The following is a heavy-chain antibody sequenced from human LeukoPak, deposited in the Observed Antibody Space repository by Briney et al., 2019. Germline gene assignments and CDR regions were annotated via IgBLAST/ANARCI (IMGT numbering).Heavy chain of an antibody. CDR1: GFTFSSYD. CDR3: AKDSYYYDSSGYYPYYYYYYMDV. CDR2: IGTAGDT. V-gene: IGHV3-13*01. D-gene: IGHD3-22*01. J-gene: IGHJ6*03. Sequence: GGSLRLSCAASGFTFSSYDMHWVRQATGKGLEWVSAIGTAGDTYYPGSVKGRFTISRENAKNSLYLQMNSLRAEDTAVFYCAKDSYYYDSSGYYPYYYYYYMDVWGKGTTVTVSS.